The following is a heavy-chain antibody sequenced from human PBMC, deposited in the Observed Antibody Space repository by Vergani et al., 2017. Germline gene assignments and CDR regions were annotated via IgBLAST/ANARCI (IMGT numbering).Heavy chain of an antibody. CDR3: ARVLERLHCEYRYCYYGMDV. CDR1: GYSFTSYW. D-gene: IGHD1-1*01. V-gene: IGHV5-51*03. Sequence: EVPLVQSGAEVKTPGESLTISCKGSGYSFTSYWIGWVRQMPGKGLEWMGIIYPGDSDTIYRPSFQGQVTISADKSISTAYLQWSSLKASDTAMYYCARVLERLHCEYRYCYYGMDVWGQGTTVTVSS. J-gene: IGHJ6*02. CDR2: IYPGDSDT.